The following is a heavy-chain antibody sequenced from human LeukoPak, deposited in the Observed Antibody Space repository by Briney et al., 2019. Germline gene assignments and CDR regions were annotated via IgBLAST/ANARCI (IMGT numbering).Heavy chain of an antibody. CDR2: IYYSGST. V-gene: IGHV4-31*03. Sequence: SETLSFTCTVSGGSISSGGYYWSWIRQHPGKGLEWIGYIYYSGSTYYNPSLKSRVTISVDTSKNQFSLKLSSVTAADTAVYYCAREDCSGGSCYVVYWGQGTLVTVSS. D-gene: IGHD2-15*01. CDR1: GGSISSGGYY. J-gene: IGHJ4*02. CDR3: AREDCSGGSCYVVY.